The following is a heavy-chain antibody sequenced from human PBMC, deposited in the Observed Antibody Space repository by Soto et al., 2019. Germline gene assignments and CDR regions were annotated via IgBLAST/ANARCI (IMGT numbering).Heavy chain of an antibody. CDR3: ARDPYSNYRGPYYGMDV. Sequence: GASVKVSCKASGYTFTSYYIHWVRQAPGQGLEWMGIINPSGGSTSYAQKFQGRVTMTRDTSTSTVYMELSSLRSEDTAVYYCARDPYSNYRGPYYGMDVWGQGTTVTVSS. J-gene: IGHJ6*02. CDR2: INPSGGST. D-gene: IGHD4-4*01. V-gene: IGHV1-46*01. CDR1: GYTFTSYY.